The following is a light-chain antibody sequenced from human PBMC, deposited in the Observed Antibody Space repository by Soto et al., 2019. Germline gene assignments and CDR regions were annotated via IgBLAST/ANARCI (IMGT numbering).Light chain of an antibody. V-gene: IGLV1-44*01. CDR1: SSNIGSNT. CDR3: AALDDSLNGYV. CDR2: SNN. Sequence: QSVLTQPPSASGTPGQRVTISCYGSSSNIGSNTVNWYQQLPGTAPKLLIYSNNQRPSGVPDRFSGSQSGTSASLAISGLQSEDEADYYCAALDDSLNGYVFGTGTKLTV. J-gene: IGLJ1*01.